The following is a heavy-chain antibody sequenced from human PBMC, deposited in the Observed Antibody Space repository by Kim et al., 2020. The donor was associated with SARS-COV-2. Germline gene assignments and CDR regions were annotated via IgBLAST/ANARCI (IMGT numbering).Heavy chain of an antibody. CDR1: GYTFTSYA. D-gene: IGHD3-16*02. CDR2: INTNTGIP. Sequence: ASVKVSCKASGYTFTSYAMNWVRQAPGQGLEWMGWINTNTGIPTYAQDFTGRFVFSLDTSVSTAYLQISSLKAEDTAVYYCARTYYDYFWGSYRFYYFDYWGQGTLVTVSS. CDR3: ARTYYDYFWGSYRFYYFDY. J-gene: IGHJ4*02. V-gene: IGHV7-4-1*02.